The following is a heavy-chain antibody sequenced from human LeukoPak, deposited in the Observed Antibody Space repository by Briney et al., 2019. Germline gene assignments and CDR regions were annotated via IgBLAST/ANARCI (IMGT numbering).Heavy chain of an antibody. CDR1: GYSISSGYY. V-gene: IGHV4-38-2*01. J-gene: IGHJ5*02. CDR2: IYHSGST. D-gene: IGHD3-3*01. CDR3: ATTTIFLEWLPNWFDP. Sequence: PSETLSLTCAVSGYSISSGYYWGWIRQPPGKGLEWIGSIYHSGSTYYNPSLKSRVTISVDTSKNQFSLKLSSVTAADTAVYYCATTTIFLEWLPNWFDPWGQGTLVTVSS.